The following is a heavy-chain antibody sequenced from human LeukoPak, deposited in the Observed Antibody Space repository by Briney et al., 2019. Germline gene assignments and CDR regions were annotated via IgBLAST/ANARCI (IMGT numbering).Heavy chain of an antibody. Sequence: GGSLRLSCAASGFTFSSYGMHWVRQAPGKGLEWVAVISYDGSNKYYADSVRGRFTISRDNSKNTLYLQMNSLRVEDTAVYYCARETADYGDSRFDYWGQGSLVTVSS. J-gene: IGHJ4*02. CDR2: ISYDGSNK. D-gene: IGHD4-17*01. CDR1: GFTFSSYG. V-gene: IGHV3-30*03. CDR3: ARETADYGDSRFDY.